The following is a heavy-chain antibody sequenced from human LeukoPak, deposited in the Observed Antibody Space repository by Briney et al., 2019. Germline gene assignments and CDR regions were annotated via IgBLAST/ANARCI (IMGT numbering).Heavy chain of an antibody. J-gene: IGHJ4*02. D-gene: IGHD6-6*01. V-gene: IGHV1-24*01. Sequence: ASVKVSCKVSGYTLTELSMHWVRQAPGKGVEWMGGFDPEDGETIYAQKFQGRVTMTEDTSTDTAYMELSSLRSEDTAVYYCATVGEYSSSSPSDYWGQGTLVTVSS. CDR3: ATVGEYSSSSPSDY. CDR2: FDPEDGET. CDR1: GYTLTELS.